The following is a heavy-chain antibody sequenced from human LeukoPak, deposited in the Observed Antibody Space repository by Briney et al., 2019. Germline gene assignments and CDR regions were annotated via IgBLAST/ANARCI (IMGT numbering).Heavy chain of an antibody. CDR3: AKDLKGSSSVYGMDV. Sequence: GGSLRLSCAASGFTFSSYAMSWVRQAPGKGLEWVSAISGSGGSTYYADSVKGRFTISRDNSKNTLYLQMNSLRAEDTAVYYCAKDLKGSSSVYGMDVWGQGTTVTVSS. CDR2: ISGSGGST. CDR1: GFTFSSYA. J-gene: IGHJ6*02. D-gene: IGHD6-6*01. V-gene: IGHV3-23*01.